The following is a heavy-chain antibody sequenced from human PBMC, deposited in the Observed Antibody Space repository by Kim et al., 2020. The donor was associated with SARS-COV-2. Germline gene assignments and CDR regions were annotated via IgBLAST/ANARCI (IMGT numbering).Heavy chain of an antibody. V-gene: IGHV3-21*01. CDR2: ISSSTSYI. D-gene: IGHD4-17*01. CDR3: ARGHGDYVLNWFDP. Sequence: GGSLRLSCTASGFTFNNYVMNWVRQAPGKGLEWVSSISSSTSYIYYADSLKGRFTISRDNAKNSLYLQMNSLRAEDTAMYCCARGHGDYVLNWFDPWGQGTLVIVSS. CDR1: GFTFNNYV. J-gene: IGHJ5*02.